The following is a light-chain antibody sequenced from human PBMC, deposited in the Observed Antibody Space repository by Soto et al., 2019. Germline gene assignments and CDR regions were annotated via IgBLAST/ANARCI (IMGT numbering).Light chain of an antibody. CDR2: DVT. J-gene: IGLJ1*01. V-gene: IGLV2-11*01. Sequence: QSALTQPRSVSGSPGQSVTISCTGTSSDVGGSDYVSWFQHYPDKGPKLLIYDVTRRPSGVPDRFSGSKSGNTASLTISGLQVEDEADYYCCSHAGSYTFRVFGTGTKVTVL. CDR3: CSHAGSYTFRV. CDR1: SSDVGGSDY.